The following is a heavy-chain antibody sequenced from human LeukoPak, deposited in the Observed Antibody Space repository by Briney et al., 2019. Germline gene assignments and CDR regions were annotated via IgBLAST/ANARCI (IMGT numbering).Heavy chain of an antibody. J-gene: IGHJ4*02. CDR3: ARVPWSGRCQDY. D-gene: IGHD1-14*01. V-gene: IGHV3-21*06. CDR2: ISSGSDYI. CDR1: GFTFSSYT. Sequence: PGGSLRLSCAASGFTFSSYTMSWVRQPPGKGLEWASSISSGSDYIYYADSVKGRFTISRDNARNSMYLQIHSLRAEDTAVYYCARVPWSGRCQDYWGQGTLVTVSS.